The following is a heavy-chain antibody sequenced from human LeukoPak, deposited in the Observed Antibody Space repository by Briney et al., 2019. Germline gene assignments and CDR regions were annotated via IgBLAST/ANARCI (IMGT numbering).Heavy chain of an antibody. V-gene: IGHV3-53*01. CDR3: ARDVGQWVLD. Sequence: PGGSLRLSCAASGFTVSSNDMSWVRQAPGKGLEWVSVSRPDATIYYADSVKGRFIISRDNSKNTVSLDMNDLRAEDTALYYCARDVGQWVLDWGLGTLVTVSS. J-gene: IGHJ4*02. D-gene: IGHD6-19*01. CDR1: GFTVSSND. CDR2: SRPDATI.